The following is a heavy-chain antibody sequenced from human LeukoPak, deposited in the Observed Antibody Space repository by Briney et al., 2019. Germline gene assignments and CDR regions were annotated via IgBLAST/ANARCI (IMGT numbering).Heavy chain of an antibody. J-gene: IGHJ4*02. D-gene: IGHD3-10*01. CDR3: ARDRRGPFDY. Sequence: PGGSLRLSCAASGFTFSSYAMSWVRQAPGKGLEWVSIISGSGDNTYYADSMKGRFTISRDNAKNSLYLQMNSLRAEDTAVYYYARDRRGPFDYWGQGTLVTVSS. V-gene: IGHV3-23*01. CDR1: GFTFSSYA. CDR2: ISGSGDNT.